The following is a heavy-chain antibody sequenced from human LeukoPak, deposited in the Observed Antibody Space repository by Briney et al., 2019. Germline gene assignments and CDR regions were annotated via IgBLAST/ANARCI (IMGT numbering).Heavy chain of an antibody. CDR2: INPNSGGT. Sequence: ASVKVSCKASGHTFANYYIHLVRQAPGQGLEWMGWINPNSGGTNYAQKFQGRVAMTRDISTNTAYMELRSLRSDDTAVYYCARGLGYCGGDCFSSWYLDVWGHGTLVTVSS. CDR3: ARGLGYCGGDCFSSWYLDV. CDR1: GHTFANYY. V-gene: IGHV1-2*02. J-gene: IGHJ2*01. D-gene: IGHD2-21*02.